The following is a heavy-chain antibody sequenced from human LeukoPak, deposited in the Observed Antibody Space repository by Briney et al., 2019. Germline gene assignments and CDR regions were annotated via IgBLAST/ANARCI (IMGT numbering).Heavy chain of an antibody. D-gene: IGHD2-8*02. V-gene: IGHV3-7*03. Sequence: GGSLRLSCVASGFTFSQYWMTWVRQAPGKGLEWVANTQRDGSDNNYVDSVKGRFTISRDNAKNSLYLQMNSLRAEDTAIYYCARGWCPHCGMGDWGKGTTVTVSS. J-gene: IGHJ6*04. CDR3: ARGWCPHCGMGD. CDR2: TQRDGSDN. CDR1: GFTFSQYW.